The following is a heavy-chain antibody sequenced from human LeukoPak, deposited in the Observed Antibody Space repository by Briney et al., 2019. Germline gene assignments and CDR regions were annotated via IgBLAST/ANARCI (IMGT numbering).Heavy chain of an antibody. CDR3: AKDADYYGSGLTAWDKFDP. CDR1: GFTFSSYG. CDR2: ISYDGSNK. D-gene: IGHD3-10*01. V-gene: IGHV3-30*18. J-gene: IGHJ5*02. Sequence: GGSLRLSCAASGFTFSSYGMHWVRQAPGKGLEWVAVISYDGSNKYYADSVKGRFTISRDNSKNTLYLQMNSLRAEDTAVYYCAKDADYYGSGLTAWDKFDPWSQRTLVTVSS.